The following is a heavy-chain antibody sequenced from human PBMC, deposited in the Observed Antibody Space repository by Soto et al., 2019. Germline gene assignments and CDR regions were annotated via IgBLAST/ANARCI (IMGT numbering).Heavy chain of an antibody. CDR2: IYYSGST. V-gene: IGHV4-59*01. J-gene: IGHJ5*02. Sequence: QVQLQESGPGLVKPSETLSLTCTVSGGSISSYYWSWIRQPPGKGLEWIGYIYYSGSTNYNPSLKSRVTISVDTSKHQFSLKLSSVTAADTAVYYCARDAAAGMSLDNWFDPWGQGTLVTVSS. CDR1: GGSISSYY. D-gene: IGHD6-13*01. CDR3: ARDAAAGMSLDNWFDP.